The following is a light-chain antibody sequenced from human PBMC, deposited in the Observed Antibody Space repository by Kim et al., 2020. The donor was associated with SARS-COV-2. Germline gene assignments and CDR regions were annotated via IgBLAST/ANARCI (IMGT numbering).Light chain of an antibody. CDR2: AAS. J-gene: IGKJ1*01. V-gene: IGKV1-39*01. Sequence: LSASVGDRVTITCRASQSISSYLNWYQQKPGKAPKLLIYAASSLQSGVLSRFSGSGSGTDFTLTISSLQPEDFATYYCQQSYSTTFGQGTKVDIK. CDR3: QQSYSTT. CDR1: QSISSY.